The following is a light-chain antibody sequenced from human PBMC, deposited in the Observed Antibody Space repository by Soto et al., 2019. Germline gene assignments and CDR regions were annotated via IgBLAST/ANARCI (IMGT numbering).Light chain of an antibody. CDR2: GAS. CDR3: QQYNNWPWS. V-gene: IGKV3-15*01. J-gene: IGKJ1*01. CDR1: QSVSSK. Sequence: EIVMTQSPATLSVSPGERATLSCRARQSVSSKLAWYQQKPGQAPRLLIYGASTRATGIPASFSGSGSGTEFTLPISSLQSEDFEVYYCQQYNNWPWSFGQGTKVEIK.